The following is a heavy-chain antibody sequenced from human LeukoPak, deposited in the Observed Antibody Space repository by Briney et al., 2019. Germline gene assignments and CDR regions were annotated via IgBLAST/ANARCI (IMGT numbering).Heavy chain of an antibody. V-gene: IGHV1-18*01. CDR1: GGTFSSYA. CDR3: ARETNIAAAGTVDY. D-gene: IGHD6-13*01. J-gene: IGHJ4*02. Sequence: ASVKVSCKASGGTFSSYAISWVRQAPGQGLEWMGWISAYNGNTNYAQKLQGRVTMTTDTSTSTAYMELRSLRSDDTAVYYCARETNIAAAGTVDYWGQGTLVTVSS. CDR2: ISAYNGNT.